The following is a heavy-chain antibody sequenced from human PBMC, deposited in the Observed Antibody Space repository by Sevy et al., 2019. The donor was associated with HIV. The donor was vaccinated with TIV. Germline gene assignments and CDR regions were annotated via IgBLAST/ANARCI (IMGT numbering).Heavy chain of an antibody. CDR1: GGSFSGYY. V-gene: IGHV4-34*01. Sequence: SETLSLTCVVYGGSFSGYYWSWIRQPPGKGLEWIGSIYHSGSTYYNPSLKSRVTISVDTSKNQFSLKLSSVTAADTAVYYCARVNRWYSNGGTVFDYWGQRTLVTVSS. CDR2: IYHSGST. J-gene: IGHJ4*02. CDR3: ARVNRWYSNGGTVFDY. D-gene: IGHD6-25*01.